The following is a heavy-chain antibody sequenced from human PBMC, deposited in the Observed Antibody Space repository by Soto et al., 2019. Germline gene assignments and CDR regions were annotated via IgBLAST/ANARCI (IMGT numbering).Heavy chain of an antibody. V-gene: IGHV3-23*01. CDR2: ISGSGGST. Sequence: GGSLRLSCAASGFTFSSYAMSWVRQAPGKGLEWVSAISGSGGSTYYADSVKGRFTISRDNSKNTLYLQMNSLRAEDTAVYYCAGGADYDFWSGYYTCWGQGTLVTVSS. CDR1: GFTFSSYA. J-gene: IGHJ4*02. CDR3: AGGADYDFWSGYYTC. D-gene: IGHD3-3*01.